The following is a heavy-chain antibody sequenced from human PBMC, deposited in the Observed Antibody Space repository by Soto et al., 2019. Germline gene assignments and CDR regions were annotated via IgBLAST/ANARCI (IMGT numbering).Heavy chain of an antibody. Sequence: TSETLSLTCTVSGGSISSGGYYWSWIRQHPGKGLEWIGYIYYSGSTYYNPSLKSRVTISVDTSKNQFSLKLSSVTAADTAVYYCAASCVGCGGFNYYGMDVWGQWTTVTVSS. CDR2: IYYSGST. V-gene: IGHV4-31*03. CDR3: AASCVGCGGFNYYGMDV. D-gene: IGHD2-21*01. CDR1: GGSISSGGYY. J-gene: IGHJ6*02.